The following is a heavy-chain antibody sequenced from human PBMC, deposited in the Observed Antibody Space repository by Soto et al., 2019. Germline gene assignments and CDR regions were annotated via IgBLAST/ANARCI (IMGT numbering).Heavy chain of an antibody. CDR3: AKHKVQYRISSDLDY. J-gene: IGHJ4*02. V-gene: IGHV3-23*01. Sequence: EVQLLKSGGGLVQPGGSLRLSCAASGFTFSSFAMSWVRQAPGKGLEWVSAISGSGGSTYYADSVKGRFTISRDNSKNTMLMQMNRPRAEDKAVYYCAKHKVQYRISSDLDYWGQGALVTVSS. CDR2: ISGSGGST. CDR1: GFTFSSFA. D-gene: IGHD6-6*01.